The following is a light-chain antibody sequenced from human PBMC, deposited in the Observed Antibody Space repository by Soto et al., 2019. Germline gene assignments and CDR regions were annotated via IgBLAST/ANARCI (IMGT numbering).Light chain of an antibody. CDR1: SSDVGGYNY. CDR2: EVS. Sequence: QSALTQPASVSGSPGQSITISCTGTSSDVGGYNYVSWYQQHPGKAPKLMICEVSNRPSGVSNRFSGSKSGNTASLTISGLQAEDEADYYCSSSTSSSTSVVGTGTKVPVL. CDR3: SSSTSSSTSV. V-gene: IGLV2-14*01. J-gene: IGLJ1*01.